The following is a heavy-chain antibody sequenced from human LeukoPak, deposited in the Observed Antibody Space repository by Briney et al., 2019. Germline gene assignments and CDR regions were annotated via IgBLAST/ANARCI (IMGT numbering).Heavy chain of an antibody. CDR1: GGSISSHY. V-gene: IGHV4-59*11. J-gene: IGHJ5*02. Sequence: SETLSLTFTVSGGSISSHYWSWVRQPPGKGLEWIGYIYYSGSTNYNPSLKSRVTISVDTSKKHFSLKLTSVTAADTAVYYCARDGYGSGWYWVPFDHWGQGTLVTVSS. CDR3: ARDGYGSGWYWVPFDH. CDR2: IYYSGST. D-gene: IGHD6-19*01.